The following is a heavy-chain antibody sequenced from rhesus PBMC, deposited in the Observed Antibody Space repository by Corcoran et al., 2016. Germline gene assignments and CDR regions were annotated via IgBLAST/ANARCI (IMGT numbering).Heavy chain of an antibody. CDR3: ASTTYSSGWPIFDY. CDR1: GGSISSSY. CDR2: IYGRGIST. D-gene: IGHD6-31*01. J-gene: IGHJ4*01. V-gene: IGHV4-169*02. Sequence: QLQLQESGPGLVKPSETLSVTCAVSGGSISSSYWSWIRQATGKGLEWIGYIYGRGISTNYNPSLKRRVTLSVDTSKNQLSMKLSSVTAADTAVYYCASTTYSSGWPIFDYWGQGVLVTVSS.